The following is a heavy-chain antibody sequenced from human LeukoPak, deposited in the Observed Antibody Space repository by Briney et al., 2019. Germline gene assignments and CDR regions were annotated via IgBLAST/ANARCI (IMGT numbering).Heavy chain of an antibody. CDR2: IIPIFGTA. D-gene: IGHD4-23*01. CDR3: AKHTLTVALFDP. Sequence: SVKVSCKASGGTFSSYAISWVRQAPGQGLEWMGGIIPIFGTANYAQKFQGRVTITADKSTSTAYMGLSSLRSEDTAVYYCAKHTLTVALFDPWGQGTLVTVSS. CDR1: GGTFSSYA. V-gene: IGHV1-69*06. J-gene: IGHJ5*02.